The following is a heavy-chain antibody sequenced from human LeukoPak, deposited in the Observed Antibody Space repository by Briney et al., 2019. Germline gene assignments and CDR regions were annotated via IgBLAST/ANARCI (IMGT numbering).Heavy chain of an antibody. V-gene: IGHV1-69*05. D-gene: IGHD4-17*01. CDR2: IIPIFGTA. CDR1: GGTFSSYA. Sequence: ASVKVSCKASGGTFSSYAISWVRQAPGQGLEWMGGIIPIFGTANYAQKFQGRVTMTTDTSTSTAYMELRSLRSDDTAVYYCAREGTTVTTFHAFDIWGQGTMVTVSS. J-gene: IGHJ3*02. CDR3: AREGTTVTTFHAFDI.